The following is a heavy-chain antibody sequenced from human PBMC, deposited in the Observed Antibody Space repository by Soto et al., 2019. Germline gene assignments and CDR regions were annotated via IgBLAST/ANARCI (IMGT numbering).Heavy chain of an antibody. V-gene: IGHV1-46*01. CDR2: INPSGGST. Sequence: QVQLVQSGAEVKKPGASVKVSCKASGYTFTSYYMHWVRQAPGQGLEWMGIINPSGGSTSYAQKFQGRVTMPRDTSTSTVYMELSSLRSEDTAVYYCARGLGCSSTSCYTDYYYYGMDVWGQGTTVTVSS. J-gene: IGHJ6*02. D-gene: IGHD2-2*02. CDR3: ARGLGCSSTSCYTDYYYYGMDV. CDR1: GYTFTSYY.